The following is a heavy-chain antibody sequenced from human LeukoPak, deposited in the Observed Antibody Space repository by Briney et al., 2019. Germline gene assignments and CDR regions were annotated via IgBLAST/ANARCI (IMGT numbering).Heavy chain of an antibody. CDR3: ARGRHRVYYYSYMDV. V-gene: IGHV3-30*02. Sequence: GGSLRLSCAASGFTFSSYGMHWVRQAPGKGLEWVAFIRYDGSHKYYADSVKGRFTISRDNSKNTLYLQMNSLRAEDTAVYYCARGRHRVYYYSYMDVWGKGTTVTVSS. J-gene: IGHJ6*03. CDR2: IRYDGSHK. CDR1: GFTFSSYG.